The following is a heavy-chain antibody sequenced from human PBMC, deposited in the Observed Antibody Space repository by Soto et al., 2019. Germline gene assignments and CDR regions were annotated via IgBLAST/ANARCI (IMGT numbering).Heavy chain of an antibody. J-gene: IGHJ4*02. Sequence: QVQLQESGPGLVKPSETLSLTCTVSGGSISSYYWSWIRQPPGKGLEWIGYIYDSGSTNYNPSLTSRVTISVDTSANQFSLKPSSVTAAETAVYCWATHNDRGDPGPLGYWGQGTLVTVSS. CDR3: ATHNDRGDPGPLGY. D-gene: IGHD1-1*01. V-gene: IGHV4-4*09. CDR1: GGSISSYY. CDR2: IYDSGST.